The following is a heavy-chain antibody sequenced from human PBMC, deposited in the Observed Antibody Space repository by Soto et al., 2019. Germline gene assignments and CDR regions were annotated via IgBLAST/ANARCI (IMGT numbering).Heavy chain of an antibody. V-gene: IGHV3-33*01. CDR2: IWYDGSNK. J-gene: IGHJ4*02. D-gene: IGHD3-10*01. CDR3: ARDPGYYGSGSYYNY. Sequence: GGSLRLSRAASGFTFSSYGMHWVRQAPGKGLEWVAVIWYDGSNKYYADSVKGRFTISRDNSKNTLYLQMNSLRAEDTAVYYCARDPGYYGSGSYYNYWGQGTLVTVSS. CDR1: GFTFSSYG.